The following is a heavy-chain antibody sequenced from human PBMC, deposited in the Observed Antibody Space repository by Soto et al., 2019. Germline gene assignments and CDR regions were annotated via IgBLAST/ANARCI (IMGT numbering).Heavy chain of an antibody. Sequence: DVQLLESGGHLVQPGGSLRLSCAASGFTFSSYAMNWVRQAPGKGLEWVSSVSAGGDMTYYSDSVKGRFTISRDNSNNALFLQMNSLRIVDTALYYGDRGDRGGSGSPASYYYSCLDVWGQGAMVTVS. D-gene: IGHD2-15*01. CDR1: GFTFSSYA. V-gene: IGHV3-23*01. CDR3: DRGDRGGSGSPASYYYSCLDV. J-gene: IGHJ6*02. CDR2: VSAGGDMT.